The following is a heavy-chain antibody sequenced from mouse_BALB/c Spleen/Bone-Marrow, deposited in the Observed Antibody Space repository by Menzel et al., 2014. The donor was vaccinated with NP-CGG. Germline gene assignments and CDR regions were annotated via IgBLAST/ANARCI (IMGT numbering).Heavy chain of an antibody. J-gene: IGHJ2*01. Sequence: EVKLMESGGGLVLPGGSLKLSCAASGLDFSRYWMSWVRQAPGKGLEWIGEINPDSSTINYTPSLKDKFIISRDNAKNTRYLRLNKVRSEDTALYFCARPDYYGYLNYWGQGTTLTVSS. D-gene: IGHD1-1*01. CDR1: GLDFSRYW. CDR2: INPDSSTI. V-gene: IGHV4-1*02. CDR3: ARPDYYGYLNY.